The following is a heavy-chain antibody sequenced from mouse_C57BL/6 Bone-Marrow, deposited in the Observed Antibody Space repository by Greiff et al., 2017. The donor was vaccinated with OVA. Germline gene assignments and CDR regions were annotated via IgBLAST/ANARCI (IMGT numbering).Heavy chain of an antibody. CDR3: ARRHYDYDDY. D-gene: IGHD2-4*01. CDR1: GYTFTDYN. CDR2: INPNNGGT. Sequence: VQLQQSGPELVKPGASVKIPCKASGYTFTDYNMDWVKQSHGKSLEWIGDINPNNGGTIYNQKFKGKATLTVDKSSSTAYMELRSLTSEDTAVYYCARRHYDYDDYWGQGTSVTVSS. V-gene: IGHV1-18*01. J-gene: IGHJ4*01.